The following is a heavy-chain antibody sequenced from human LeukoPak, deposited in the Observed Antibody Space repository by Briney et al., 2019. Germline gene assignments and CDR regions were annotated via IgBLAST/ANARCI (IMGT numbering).Heavy chain of an antibody. V-gene: IGHV1-46*01. CDR3: ARDSGRYFDWLESDY. D-gene: IGHD3-9*01. CDR1: GYTFTSYY. Sequence: GASVTVSCKASGYTFTSYYMHWVRQAPGQGLEWMGLINPSGGSTSYAQKFQGRVTMTRDTSTSTVYMELSSLRSEDTAVYYCARDSGRYFDWLESDYWGQGTPVTVSS. J-gene: IGHJ4*02. CDR2: INPSGGST.